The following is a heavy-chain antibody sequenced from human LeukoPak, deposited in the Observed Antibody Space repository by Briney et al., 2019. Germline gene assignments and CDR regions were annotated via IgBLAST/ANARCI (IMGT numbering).Heavy chain of an antibody. D-gene: IGHD2-21*02. V-gene: IGHV1-46*02. CDR3: ARAETKRTLFLVVVTHPLGY. CDR2: INPSGGST. J-gene: IGHJ4*02. Sequence: ASVKVSCKASGYTFKRYQIHWVRQAPGQGLEWMGIINPSGGSTSYAQKFQGRVTMTRDTSTSTVYMELSSLRSEDTAVYYCARAETKRTLFLVVVTHPLGYWGQGTLVTVSS. CDR1: GYTFKRYQ.